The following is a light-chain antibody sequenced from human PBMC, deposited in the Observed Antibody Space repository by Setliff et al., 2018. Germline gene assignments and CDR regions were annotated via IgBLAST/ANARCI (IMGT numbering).Light chain of an antibody. V-gene: IGLV6-57*01. CDR1: SGSIASNY. CDR3: QSYDSSNQV. Sequence: NFMLTQPHYVSESPGKTVTISCTRSSGSIASNYVQWYQQRPGSSPTTVIYEDNQRPSGVPDRFSGSIDSSSNSASLTISGLKTEDEADYYCQSYDSSNQVFGTGTKGTVL. CDR2: EDN. J-gene: IGLJ1*01.